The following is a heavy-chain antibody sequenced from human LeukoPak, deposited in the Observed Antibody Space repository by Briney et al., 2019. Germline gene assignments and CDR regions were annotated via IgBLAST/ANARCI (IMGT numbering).Heavy chain of an antibody. Sequence: PGGSLRLSCEASRFTFTYYDMHWVRQRKGTGLEWVSGIGTTGDTYYAGAVKGRFAISRENAKNSVYLQMNSLSPGDTAVYYCARGVRDPSTITLVRGPHDYWGQGTLVTVSS. D-gene: IGHD3-10*01. CDR1: RFTFTYYD. CDR3: ARGVRDPSTITLVRGPHDY. J-gene: IGHJ4*02. V-gene: IGHV3-13*01. CDR2: IGTTGDT.